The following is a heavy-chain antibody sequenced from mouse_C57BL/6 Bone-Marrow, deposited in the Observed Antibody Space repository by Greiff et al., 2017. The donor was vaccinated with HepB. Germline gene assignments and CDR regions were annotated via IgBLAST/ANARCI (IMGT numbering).Heavy chain of an antibody. V-gene: IGHV5-6*02. J-gene: IGHJ3*01. CDR3: ARIRPFAY. CDR2: ISSGGSYT. Sequence: EVMLVESGGDLVKPGGSLKLSCAASGFTFSSYGMSWVRQTPDKRLEWVATISSGGSYTYYPDSVKGRFTISRDNAKNTLYLQMSSLKSEDTAMYYCARIRPFAYWGQGTLVTVSA. CDR1: GFTFSSYG.